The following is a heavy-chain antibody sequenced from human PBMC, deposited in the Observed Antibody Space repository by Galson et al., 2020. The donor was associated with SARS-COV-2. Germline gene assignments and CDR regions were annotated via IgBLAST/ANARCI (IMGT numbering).Heavy chain of an antibody. D-gene: IGHD6-13*01. CDR2: ISGSGDTT. CDR1: GFTFSSYA. Sequence: GGSLRLPCAASGFTFSSYAMNWVRQAPGEGLEWVSAISGSGDTTHYAGSVKGRFTISRDNSKNTLYMQMNSVRAEDTAVYYCAKRLYSSSQSETRGMDVWGQGATVTVSS. J-gene: IGHJ6*02. V-gene: IGHV3-23*01. CDR3: AKRLYSSSQSETRGMDV.